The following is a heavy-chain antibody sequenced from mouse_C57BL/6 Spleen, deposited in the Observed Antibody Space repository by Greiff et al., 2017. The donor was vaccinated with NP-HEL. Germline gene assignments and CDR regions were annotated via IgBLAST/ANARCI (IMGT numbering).Heavy chain of an antibody. J-gene: IGHJ4*01. CDR3: GRTPYSNYPYCAMDD. CDR2: IDPSDSYT. V-gene: IGHV1-69*01. CDR1: GYTFTSYW. D-gene: IGHD2-5*01. Sequence: QVQLQQPGAELVMPGASVKLSCKASGYTFTSYWMHWVKQRPGQGLEWIGEIDPSDSYTNYNQKFKGKSTLTVDKSSSTSYLQLSLLTSEDSAVYYCGRTPYSNYPYCAMDDWGQGTSVTVSS.